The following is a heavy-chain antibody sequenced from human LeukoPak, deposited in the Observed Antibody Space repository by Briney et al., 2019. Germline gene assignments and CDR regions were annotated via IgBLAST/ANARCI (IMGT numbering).Heavy chain of an antibody. J-gene: IGHJ4*02. V-gene: IGHV4-39*01. CDR2: IYYSGRT. CDR3: ARHGRTLQMVPLVFFDY. D-gene: IGHD6-13*01. Sequence: SETLSLTCTVSGDSITSSVYYWGWIGQPPGKGLEWIGSIYYSGRTYYNPSLKSRVTISVDTSKHQFSLKLSSVTAADTAFYYCARHGRTLQMVPLVFFDYWGQGTLAAVSS. CDR1: GDSITSSVYY.